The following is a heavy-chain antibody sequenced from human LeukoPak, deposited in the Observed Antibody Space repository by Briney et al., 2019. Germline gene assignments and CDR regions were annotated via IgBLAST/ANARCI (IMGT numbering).Heavy chain of an antibody. Sequence: GGSLRLSCSASGFTFSTYAMHWVRQAPGKGPEYVSAISSNGGTIYYPDSVKGRFTISRDNSKSTLYLQLSSLRAEDTAVYYCVKGSEAYCDSKSDYWGQGTLVTVSS. CDR1: GFTFSTYA. D-gene: IGHD3-22*01. CDR3: VKGSEAYCDSKSDY. J-gene: IGHJ4*02. CDR2: ISSNGGTI. V-gene: IGHV3-64D*09.